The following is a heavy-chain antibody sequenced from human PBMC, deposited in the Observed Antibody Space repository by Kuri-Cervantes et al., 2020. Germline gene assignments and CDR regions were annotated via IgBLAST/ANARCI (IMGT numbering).Heavy chain of an antibody. CDR3: AVYSWNYRDAFDI. CDR1: GGTFSSYA. CDR2: IIPIFGTA. V-gene: IGHV1-69*13. D-gene: IGHD1-7*01. Sequence: SVKVSCKASGGTFSSYAISWVRQAPGQGLEWMGGIIPIFGTANHAQKFQGRVTITADESTSTAYMELSSLRSEDTAVYYCAVYSWNYRDAFDIWGQGTMVTVSS. J-gene: IGHJ3*02.